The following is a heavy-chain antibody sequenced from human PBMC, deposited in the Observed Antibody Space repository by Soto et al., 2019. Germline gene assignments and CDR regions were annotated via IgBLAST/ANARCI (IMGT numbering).Heavy chain of an antibody. D-gene: IGHD6-19*01. Sequence: QVQLQQWGAGLLKPSETLSLTCAVYGGSFSGYYWSWIRQPPGKGLEWIGEINHSGSTNYNPSLKSGVTISVDASKNRFALKLSSVTAADTAVYYCARDNSSGFSDAFDIWGQGTMVTVSS. CDR3: ARDNSSGFSDAFDI. J-gene: IGHJ3*02. CDR1: GGSFSGYY. CDR2: INHSGST. V-gene: IGHV4-34*01.